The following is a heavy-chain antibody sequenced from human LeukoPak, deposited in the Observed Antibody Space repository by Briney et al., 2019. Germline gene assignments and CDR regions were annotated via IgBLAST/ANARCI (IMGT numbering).Heavy chain of an antibody. CDR2: IYYSGST. Sequence: PSETLSLTCTFSVGSISSYYWSWIRQPPAKGLEGVGYIYYSGSTNYNPSLKSRVTISVDTSKNQFSLKLSSVTAADTAVYYCARADRMVRGVIIPSYFDYWGRGTLVTVSS. CDR1: VGSISSYY. V-gene: IGHV4-59*01. J-gene: IGHJ4*02. CDR3: ARADRMVRGVIIPSYFDY. D-gene: IGHD3-10*01.